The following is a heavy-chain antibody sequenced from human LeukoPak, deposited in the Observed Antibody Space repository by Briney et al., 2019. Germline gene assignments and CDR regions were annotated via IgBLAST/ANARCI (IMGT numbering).Heavy chain of an antibody. CDR3: ARDGPLHHCSGGGCYSAY. CDR1: GYTFTTYG. Sequence: ASVKVSCKTSGYTFTTYGINWVRQAPGQGLEWMGWINTYTGKTNYPQRLQGRVTLTTDTSASTAYMDLRSLISDDTAVYYRARDGPLHHCSGGGCYSAYWGQGTLVTVSS. V-gene: IGHV1-18*01. CDR2: INTYTGKT. D-gene: IGHD2-15*01. J-gene: IGHJ4*02.